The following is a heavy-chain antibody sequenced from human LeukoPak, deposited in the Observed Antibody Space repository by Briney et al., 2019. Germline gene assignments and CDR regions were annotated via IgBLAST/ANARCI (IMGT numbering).Heavy chain of an antibody. Sequence: SETLSLTCAVSGGSISSYYWSWIRQPPGKGLEWIGYIYYSGSTNYNPSLKSRVTISVDTSKNQFSLKLSSVTAADTAVYYCASFARAYNWNDADFDYWGQGTLVTVSS. D-gene: IGHD1-20*01. V-gene: IGHV4-59*12. CDR1: GGSISSYY. CDR2: IYYSGST. CDR3: ASFARAYNWNDADFDY. J-gene: IGHJ4*02.